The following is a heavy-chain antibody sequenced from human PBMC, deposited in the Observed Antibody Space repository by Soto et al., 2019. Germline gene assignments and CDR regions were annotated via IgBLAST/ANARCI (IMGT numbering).Heavy chain of an antibody. D-gene: IGHD7-27*01. Sequence: SETLSLTCTVAGGSISSYYWSWIRQPPGKGLEWIGYIYYSGSTNYNPSLKSRVTISVDTSKNQFSLKLSSVTAADTAVYYCARDSGYYYYGMDVWGQGTTVTVSS. J-gene: IGHJ6*02. CDR3: ARDSGYYYYGMDV. CDR2: IYYSGST. CDR1: GGSISSYY. V-gene: IGHV4-59*01.